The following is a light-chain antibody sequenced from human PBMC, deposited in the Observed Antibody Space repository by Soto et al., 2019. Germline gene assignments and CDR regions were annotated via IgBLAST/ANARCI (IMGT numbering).Light chain of an antibody. J-gene: IGLJ2*01. CDR3: QVWDSSSDHVV. CDR2: YDS. Sequence: SYELTQPPSVSVAPGKTARITCGGNNIGSKSVHWYQQKPGQAPVLVIYYDSDRPSGIPERFSGSNSGNTATLTISRVEAGEEAEYYCQVWDSSSDHVVFGGGSKLTVL. V-gene: IGLV3-21*04. CDR1: NIGSKS.